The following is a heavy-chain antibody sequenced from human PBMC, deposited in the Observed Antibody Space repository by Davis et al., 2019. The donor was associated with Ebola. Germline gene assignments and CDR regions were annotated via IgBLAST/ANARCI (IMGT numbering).Heavy chain of an antibody. V-gene: IGHV2-70*11. CDR3: ARIRLGIYARGMDV. J-gene: IGHJ6*02. Sequence: SGPTLVKPTQTLTLTCTFSGFSLSTSGMCVSWIRQPPGKALEWLARIDWDDDKYYSTSLKTRLTISKDTSKNQVVLTMTNMDPVDTATYYCARIRLGIYARGMDVWGQGTTVTVSS. CDR2: IDWDDDK. D-gene: IGHD2-2*01. CDR1: GFSLSTSGMC.